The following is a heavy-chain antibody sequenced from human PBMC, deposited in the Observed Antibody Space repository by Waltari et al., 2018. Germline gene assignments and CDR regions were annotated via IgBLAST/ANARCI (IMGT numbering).Heavy chain of an antibody. D-gene: IGHD1-1*01. CDR1: GGSIIRGNYY. CDR2: TYTSGRT. Sequence: QVQLQESGPGLVKPSQTLSLTCTVSGGSIIRGNYYWSWILQPAGKGLGWIGRTYTSGRTNYNPSLKSRVSISVDTAKNQFSLKLSAVTAADTSLYYCARGLESYNWFDPWGQGTLVTVSS. CDR3: ARGLESYNWFDP. J-gene: IGHJ5*02. V-gene: IGHV4-61*02.